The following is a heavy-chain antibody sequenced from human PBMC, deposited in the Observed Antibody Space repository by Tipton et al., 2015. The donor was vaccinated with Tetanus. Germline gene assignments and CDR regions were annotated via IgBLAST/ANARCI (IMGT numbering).Heavy chain of an antibody. V-gene: IGHV4-39*01. J-gene: IGHJ4*02. D-gene: IGHD5-18*01. CDR1: GGSLSSGTFY. CDR2: IYYNGNT. Sequence: TLSLTCTISGGSLSSGTFYWDWIRQPPGKGLEWIGNIYYNGNTLQNPSLKSRVTMSVDTSRNQFSLNLTSVTAADTAVYYCARHLTYTYTSRYFDYWGLGTLVTVSS. CDR3: ARHLTYTYTSRYFDY.